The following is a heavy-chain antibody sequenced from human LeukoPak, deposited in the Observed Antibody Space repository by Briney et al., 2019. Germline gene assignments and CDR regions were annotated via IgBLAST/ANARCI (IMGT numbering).Heavy chain of an antibody. CDR3: ARDKTPQITMVRGVFDY. V-gene: IGHV1-2*02. CDR1: GYTFTGYY. D-gene: IGHD3-10*01. Sequence: VASVKVSCKASGYTFTGYYMHWVRQAPGQGLEWMGWINPNSGGTNFAQKFQGRVTMTRDTSITTDYMELSRLRSDDTAVYYCARDKTPQITMVRGVFDYWGQGTLVTVSS. CDR2: INPNSGGT. J-gene: IGHJ4*02.